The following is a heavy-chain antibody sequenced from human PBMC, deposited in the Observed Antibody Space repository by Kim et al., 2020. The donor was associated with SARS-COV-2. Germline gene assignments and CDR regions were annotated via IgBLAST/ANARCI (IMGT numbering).Heavy chain of an antibody. CDR1: GGSFSGYY. D-gene: IGHD6-13*01. V-gene: IGHV4-34*01. CDR2: INHSGST. CDR3: ARVATGYSSSWYSRGWFDP. Sequence: SETLSLTCAVYGGSFSGYYWSWIRQPPGKGLEWIGEINHSGSTNYNPSLKSRVTISVDTSKNQFSLKLSSVTAADTAVYYCARVATGYSSSWYSRGWFDPWGQGTLVTVSS. J-gene: IGHJ5*02.